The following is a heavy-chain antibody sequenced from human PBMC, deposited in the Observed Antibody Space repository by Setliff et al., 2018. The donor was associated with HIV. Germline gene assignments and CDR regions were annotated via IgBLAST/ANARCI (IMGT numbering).Heavy chain of an antibody. CDR3: ARGGGTGSFDY. Sequence: PSETPSLTCTVSGGSISGHYWNWIRQPPGKGLEWFGRIYIRGSTNYNPSFGSRVTMSIDTSKNQFSLKLSSVTAAATAVSYWARGGGTGSFDYWGQGTLVTVSS. J-gene: IGHJ4*02. CDR1: GGSISGHY. D-gene: IGHD3-16*01. V-gene: IGHV4-4*07. CDR2: IYIRGST.